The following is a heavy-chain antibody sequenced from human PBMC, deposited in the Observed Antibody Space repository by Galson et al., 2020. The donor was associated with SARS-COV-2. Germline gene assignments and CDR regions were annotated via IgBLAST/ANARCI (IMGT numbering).Heavy chain of an antibody. CDR2: MSSSATQI. CDR3: ARAVGTAAFYYWYFDL. V-gene: IGHV3-21*01. CDR1: GLTFKKYT. J-gene: IGHJ2*01. Sequence: KIGESLKTSCAAPGLTFKKYTMNWARQSPGQGPEWHSSMSSSATQIFYAASVRGRFTISRDDARNSLYLQMNSLSAGDTAVYYCARAVGTAAFYYWYFDLWGRGTLVTVSS. D-gene: IGHD6-13*01.